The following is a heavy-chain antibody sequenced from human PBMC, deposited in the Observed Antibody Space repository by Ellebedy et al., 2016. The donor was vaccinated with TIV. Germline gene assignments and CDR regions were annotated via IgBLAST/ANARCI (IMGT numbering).Heavy chain of an antibody. V-gene: IGHV1-69*13. CDR1: GGTFNNHA. Sequence: ASVKVSCXAPGGTFNNHAISWVRQAPGQGLEWMGEIIPMFGTANYAQKFQDRVTITADESTSTAYTEMSSLRSDDTAMYYCARVSCSGTDCPSPTYYYYMDVWGKGTTVSVSS. D-gene: IGHD2-2*01. CDR3: ARVSCSGTDCPSPTYYYYMDV. J-gene: IGHJ6*03. CDR2: IIPMFGTA.